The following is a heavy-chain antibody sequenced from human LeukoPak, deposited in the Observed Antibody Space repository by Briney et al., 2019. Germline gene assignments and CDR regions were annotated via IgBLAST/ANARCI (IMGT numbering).Heavy chain of an antibody. V-gene: IGHV1-2*02. J-gene: IGHJ5*02. CDR1: GYTFTGYY. D-gene: IGHD2-2*01. CDR3: ARWRRIVVVPAALNWFDP. Sequence: PLASVKVSCKASGYTFTGYYMHWVRQAPGQGLEWMGWINPNSGGTNYAQKFQGRVTMTRDTSISTAYMELSRLRSDDTAVYYCARWRRIVVVPAALNWFDPWGQGTLVTVSS. CDR2: INPNSGGT.